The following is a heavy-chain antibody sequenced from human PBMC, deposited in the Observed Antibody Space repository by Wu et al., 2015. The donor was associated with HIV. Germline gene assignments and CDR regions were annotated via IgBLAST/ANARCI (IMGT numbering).Heavy chain of an antibody. CDR2: ISVYNGHT. Sequence: VQLVQSGPEVKKPGASVKVSCKASGYIFANSGINWVRQAPGQGLEWMGRISVYNGHTNYAQKFQGRVTVTADIYTSTVYMIVKSLTSDDTAIYYCARDFPSEPYIMDVWGQGTTVTVSS. CDR3: ARDFPSEPYIMDV. V-gene: IGHV1-18*01. J-gene: IGHJ6*02. D-gene: IGHD1-14*01. CDR1: GYIFANSG.